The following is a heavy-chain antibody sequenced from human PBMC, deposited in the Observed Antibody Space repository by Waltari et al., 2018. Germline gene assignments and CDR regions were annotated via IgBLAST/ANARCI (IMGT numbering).Heavy chain of an antibody. Sequence: EVQLVESGGGLIQPGGSLRVSCVASGFTVNNNYMIWVRQAPGKGLEWVSLIFSGGNTFYADSVRGRFTISRDSSKNTLYLQMNSLRTEDTAVYYCASSPKEGYWGQGTLVTVSS. CDR2: IFSGGNT. V-gene: IGHV3-53*01. J-gene: IGHJ4*02. CDR3: ASSPKEGY. CDR1: GFTVNNNY.